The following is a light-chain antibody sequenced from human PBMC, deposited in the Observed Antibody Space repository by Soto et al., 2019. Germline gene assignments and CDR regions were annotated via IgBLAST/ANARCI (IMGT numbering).Light chain of an antibody. CDR1: SSDVGGYDY. Sequence: QSALTQPRSVSGSPGQPVTISCTGTSSDVGGYDYVSWFQQHPGKAPKLVIYDVTKRPSGVPDRFSGSKSGNTASLTISGLRAEDEADYYCYSFVGTYTWVFGGGTKLTVL. J-gene: IGLJ3*02. CDR3: YSFVGTYTWV. CDR2: DVT. V-gene: IGLV2-11*01.